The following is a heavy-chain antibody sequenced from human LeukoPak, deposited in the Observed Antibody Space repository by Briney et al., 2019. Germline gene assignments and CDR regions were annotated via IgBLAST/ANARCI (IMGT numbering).Heavy chain of an antibody. J-gene: IGHJ6*03. CDR3: AKSGSSTTLPYYYTDV. D-gene: IGHD6-6*01. V-gene: IGHV3-23*01. Sequence: PGGSLRLSCAASGFTFSSYAMSWVRQAPGKGLEWVSAISGSGGSTYYADSVKGRFTISRDNSKNTLYLQMNSLRAEDTAVYYCAKSGSSTTLPYYYTDVWGKGTTVTVSS. CDR1: GFTFSSYA. CDR2: ISGSGGST.